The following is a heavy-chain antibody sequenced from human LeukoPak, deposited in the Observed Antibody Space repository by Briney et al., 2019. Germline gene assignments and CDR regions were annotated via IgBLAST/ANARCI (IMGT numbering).Heavy chain of an antibody. CDR1: GFAFGSYA. V-gene: IGHV3-30-3*01. CDR2: ISYDGSNK. Sequence: GGSLRLSCAASGFAFGSYAMHWVRQAPGKGLEWVAVISYDGSNKYYADSVKGRFTISRDNSKNTLYLQMNSLRAEDTAVYYCASQRAGWFDPWGQGTLVTVSS. CDR3: ASQRAGWFDP. J-gene: IGHJ5*02.